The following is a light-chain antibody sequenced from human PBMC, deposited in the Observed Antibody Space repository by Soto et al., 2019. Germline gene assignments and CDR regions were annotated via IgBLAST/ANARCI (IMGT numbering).Light chain of an antibody. Sequence: QSVLTQPRSVSGSPGQSVTISCTGTSSDVGGYNHVSWYQQHPGKAPKVLIYDVSKWPSGVPDRFSGSKSGNTASLTISGLQAEDEADYYCCSYAGSHTYVVFGGGTKLTVL. CDR3: CSYAGSHTYVV. CDR1: SSDVGGYNH. CDR2: DVS. V-gene: IGLV2-11*01. J-gene: IGLJ2*01.